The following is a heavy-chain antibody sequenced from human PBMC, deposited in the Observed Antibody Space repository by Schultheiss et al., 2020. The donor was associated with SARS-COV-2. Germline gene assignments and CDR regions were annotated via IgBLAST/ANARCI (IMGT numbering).Heavy chain of an antibody. J-gene: IGHJ5*02. Sequence: SETLSLTCTVSGGSISSSSDYGGWIRQPPGKGLEWIGYIYYSGSTNYNPSLKSRVTISVDTSKNQFSLKLSSVTAADTAVYYCARGYGSGSYTVFDPWGQGTLVTVSS. D-gene: IGHD3-10*01. V-gene: IGHV4-61*05. CDR1: GGSISSSSDY. CDR3: ARGYGSGSYTVFDP. CDR2: IYYSGST.